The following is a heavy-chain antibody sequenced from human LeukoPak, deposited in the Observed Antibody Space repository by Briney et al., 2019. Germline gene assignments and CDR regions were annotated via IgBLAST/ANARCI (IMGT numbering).Heavy chain of an antibody. CDR1: GFTLSSYA. D-gene: IGHD4-17*01. Sequence: GRSLRLSCAASGFTLSSYAMHWVRQAPGKGLEWVAVISYDGSNKYYADSVKGRFTISRDNAKNFLYLQMNSLRVEDTALYYCARDGDGRGEDFDYWGQGILVTVSS. CDR3: ARDGDGRGEDFDY. J-gene: IGHJ4*02. V-gene: IGHV3-30-3*01. CDR2: ISYDGSNK.